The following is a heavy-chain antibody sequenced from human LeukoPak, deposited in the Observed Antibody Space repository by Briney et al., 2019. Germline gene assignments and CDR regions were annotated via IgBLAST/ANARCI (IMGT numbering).Heavy chain of an antibody. J-gene: IGHJ4*02. Sequence: PGGSLRLSCAASGFTFDDYAMHWVRQAPGKGLEWVSGISWNSGSIGYADSVKGRFTISRDNAKNSLYLQMNSLRAEDTASYYCAKGTTAMGFDYWGQGTLVTVSS. V-gene: IGHV3-9*01. CDR2: ISWNSGSI. CDR3: AKGTTAMGFDY. CDR1: GFTFDDYA. D-gene: IGHD5-18*01.